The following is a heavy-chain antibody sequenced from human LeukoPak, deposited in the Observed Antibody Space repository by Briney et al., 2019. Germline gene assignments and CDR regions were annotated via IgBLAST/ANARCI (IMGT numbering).Heavy chain of an antibody. D-gene: IGHD2-21*02. CDR3: ARDFCGGDCYSRSTYMDV. Sequence: ASVKVSCKASGYTFTGYYMHWVRQAPGQGLEWMGRINPNSGGANYAQKFQGRVTMTRATSISTAYMELSRLRSDDTAVYYCARDFCGGDCYSRSTYMDVWGKGTTVTVSS. CDR1: GYTFTGYY. V-gene: IGHV1-2*06. J-gene: IGHJ6*04. CDR2: INPNSGGA.